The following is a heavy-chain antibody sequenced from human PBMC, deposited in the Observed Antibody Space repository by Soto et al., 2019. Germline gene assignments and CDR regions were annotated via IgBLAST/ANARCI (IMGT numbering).Heavy chain of an antibody. Sequence: EVQLVESGGGLVQPGESLRLSCAASGFTFSSYWMHWVRQAPGKGLVWVSRINSDGSTTSYADSVKGRFTISRDNAKNTQYLQMNSLRAADTAVYYCARVLTGSWNWFDPWGQGTLVTVSS. CDR2: INSDGSTT. D-gene: IGHD6-13*01. V-gene: IGHV3-74*01. J-gene: IGHJ5*02. CDR3: ARVLTGSWNWFDP. CDR1: GFTFSSYW.